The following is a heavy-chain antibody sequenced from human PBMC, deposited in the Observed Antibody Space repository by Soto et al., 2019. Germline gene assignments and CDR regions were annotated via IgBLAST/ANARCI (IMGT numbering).Heavy chain of an antibody. V-gene: IGHV4-30-2*01. D-gene: IGHD3-22*01. CDR2: IYHSGST. Sequence: PSETLSLTCAVSGGSISSGGYSWSWIRQPPGKGLEWIGYIYHSGSTYYNPSLKSRVTISVDRSKNQFSLKLSSVTAADTAVYYCAREGYYYDSSGYYYQRGGFAYWGQGTLVTVS. CDR3: AREGYYYDSSGYYYQRGGFAY. CDR1: GGSISSGGYS. J-gene: IGHJ4*02.